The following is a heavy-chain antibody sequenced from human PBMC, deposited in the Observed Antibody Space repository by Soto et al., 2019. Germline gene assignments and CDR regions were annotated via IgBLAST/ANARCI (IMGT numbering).Heavy chain of an antibody. Sequence: GGSLRLSCAASGFTFSSYAMTWVRQAPGKGLEWVSIIIGSGVSTYYADSVKGRFTISRDNSKSTLYLQLNSLRAEDTALYYCAKGRSYYYYYGVDVWGQGTTVTVSS. J-gene: IGHJ6*02. CDR1: GFTFSSYA. CDR2: IIGSGVST. V-gene: IGHV3-23*01. CDR3: AKGRSYYYYYGVDV.